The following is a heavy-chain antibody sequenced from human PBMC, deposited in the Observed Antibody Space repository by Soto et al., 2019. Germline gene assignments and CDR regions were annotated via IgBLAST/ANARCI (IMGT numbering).Heavy chain of an antibody. V-gene: IGHV3-30*18. Sequence: QVQLVESGGGVVQPGRSLRLSCAASGFTFSSYGMHWVRQAPGKGLEWVAVISYDGSNKYYADSVKGRFTISRDNSKNTLYLQMNSLRAEDTAVYYCAKSAVRTYDSSTPGGYWGQGNLVTVSS. CDR2: ISYDGSNK. CDR3: AKSAVRTYDSSTPGGY. CDR1: GFTFSSYG. J-gene: IGHJ4*02. D-gene: IGHD3-22*01.